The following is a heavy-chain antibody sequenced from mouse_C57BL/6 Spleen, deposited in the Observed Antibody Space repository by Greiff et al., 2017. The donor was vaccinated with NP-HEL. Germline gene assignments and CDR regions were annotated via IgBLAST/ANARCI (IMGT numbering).Heavy chain of an antibody. CDR1: GYTFTSYW. D-gene: IGHD2-3*01. V-gene: IGHV1-74*01. CDR2: IHPSDSDT. J-gene: IGHJ3*01. CDR3: AIGDDGYYKGSY. Sequence: QVQLKQPGAELVKPGASVKVSCKASGYTFTSYWMHWVKQRPGQGLEWIGRIHPSDSDTNYNQKFKGKATLTVDKSSSTAYMQLSSLTSEDSAVYYCAIGDDGYYKGSYWGQGTLVTVSA.